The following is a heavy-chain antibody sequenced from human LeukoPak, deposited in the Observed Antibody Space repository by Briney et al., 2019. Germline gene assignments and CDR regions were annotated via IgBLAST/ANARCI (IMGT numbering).Heavy chain of an antibody. CDR1: GGTFSSYA. CDR2: IIPIFGTA. Sequence: GASVKVSCKASGGTFSSYAISWVRQAPGQGLEWTGGIIPIFGTANYAQKFQGRVTITADESTSTAYMELSSLRSEDTAVYYCARAFWDCSSTSCYSSWFDPWGQGTLVTVSS. CDR3: ARAFWDCSSTSCYSSWFDP. J-gene: IGHJ5*02. V-gene: IGHV1-69*13. D-gene: IGHD2-2*01.